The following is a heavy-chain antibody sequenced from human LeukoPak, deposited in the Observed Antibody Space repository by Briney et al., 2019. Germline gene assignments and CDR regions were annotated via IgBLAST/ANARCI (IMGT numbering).Heavy chain of an antibody. V-gene: IGHV3-33*01. CDR2: IWYDGSKT. CDR3: ARDNSGRSDY. J-gene: IGHJ4*01. D-gene: IGHD1-26*01. Sequence: GGSLRLSCAASGFTFRSYGMHWVRQAPGKGLEWVTVIWYDGSKTYYADSVSGRFTVSRDNSKNTLYLQMNSLRDEDTAVYYCARDNSGRSDYWGQGTLVTVSS. CDR1: GFTFRSYG.